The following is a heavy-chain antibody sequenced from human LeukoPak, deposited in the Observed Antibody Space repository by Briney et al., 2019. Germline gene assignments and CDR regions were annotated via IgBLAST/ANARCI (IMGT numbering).Heavy chain of an antibody. CDR2: ISGSGGST. Sequence: GGSLRLSCAASGFTFSSYGMHWVRQAPGKGLEWVSAISGSGGSTYYADSVKGRFTISRDNSKNTLYLQMNSLRAEDTAVYYCAKDPERLLWFGEPGNYFDYWGQGTLVTVSS. V-gene: IGHV3-23*01. D-gene: IGHD3-10*01. J-gene: IGHJ4*02. CDR3: AKDPERLLWFGEPGNYFDY. CDR1: GFTFSSYG.